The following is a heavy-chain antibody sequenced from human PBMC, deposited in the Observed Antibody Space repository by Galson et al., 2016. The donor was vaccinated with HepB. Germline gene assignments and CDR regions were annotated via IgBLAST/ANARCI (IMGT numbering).Heavy chain of an antibody. J-gene: IGHJ4*02. CDR2: ISTCGNT. CDR1: GFTVSSNY. V-gene: IGHV3-53*05. Sequence: SLRLSCAASGFTVSSNYVSWVRQTPGKGLEWVSVISTCGNTYYADSVKGRFTISRDISRDNSKNTLYLQMNSLRAEDTAVYYCASGSRVGAKRPFDYWGQGTLVTVSS. CDR3: ASGSRVGAKRPFDY. D-gene: IGHD1-26*01.